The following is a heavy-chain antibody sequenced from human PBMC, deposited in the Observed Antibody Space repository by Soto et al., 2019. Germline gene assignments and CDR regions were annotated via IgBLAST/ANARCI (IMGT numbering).Heavy chain of an antibody. Sequence: GASLKISCQGSGYSFAGYWITWVRQKPGKGLEWMGRIDPSDSQTYYSPSFRGHVTISVTKSITTVFLQWSSLRASDTAMYYCARQIYDSDTGPNFQYYFDSWGQGTPVTVSS. D-gene: IGHD3-22*01. V-gene: IGHV5-10-1*01. J-gene: IGHJ4*02. CDR3: ARQIYDSDTGPNFQYYFDS. CDR2: IDPSDSQT. CDR1: GYSFAGYW.